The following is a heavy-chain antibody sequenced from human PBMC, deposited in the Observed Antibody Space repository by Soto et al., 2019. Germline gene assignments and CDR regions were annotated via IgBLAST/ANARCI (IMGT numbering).Heavy chain of an antibody. CDR1: GFTVSSYA. Sequence: GGSLRLSCAASGFTVSSYAMSWVRQAPGKGLEWVSAISGSGGSTYYADSVKGRFTISRDNSKNTLYLQMNSLRAEDTAVYYCAKEGYDILTGTALDAFDIWGQGTMVTVSS. CDR2: ISGSGGST. V-gene: IGHV3-23*01. D-gene: IGHD3-9*01. J-gene: IGHJ3*02. CDR3: AKEGYDILTGTALDAFDI.